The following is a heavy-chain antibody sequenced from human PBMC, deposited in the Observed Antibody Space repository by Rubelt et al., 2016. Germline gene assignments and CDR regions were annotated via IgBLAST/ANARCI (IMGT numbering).Heavy chain of an antibody. Sequence: QVQLVQSGAEVKKPGSSVKVSCKASGGTFSSYAISWVRQAPGQGLEWMGGIIPILGTANYASKSKGRVRITADDATSAAYMELSSLRSEDTAVYYCAREQQLVGGWFDPWGQGTLVTVSS. V-gene: IGHV1-69*01. D-gene: IGHD6-13*01. J-gene: IGHJ5*02. CDR1: GGTFSSYA. CDR3: AREQQLVGGWFDP. CDR2: IIPILGTA.